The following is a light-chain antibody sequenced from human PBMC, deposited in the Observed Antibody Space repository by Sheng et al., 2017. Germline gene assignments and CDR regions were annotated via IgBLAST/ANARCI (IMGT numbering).Light chain of an antibody. CDR3: QKYNSAPVFT. V-gene: IGKV1-27*01. CDR1: QGISNS. J-gene: IGKJ3*01. CDR2: AAS. Sequence: DIQMTQSPSSLSASVGDRVTITCRATQGISNSLAWYQQKSGKVPKLLIYAASTLQSGVPSRFSASGSGTDFTLTISSLQPEDVATYYCQKYNSAPVFTFGPGTKWISN.